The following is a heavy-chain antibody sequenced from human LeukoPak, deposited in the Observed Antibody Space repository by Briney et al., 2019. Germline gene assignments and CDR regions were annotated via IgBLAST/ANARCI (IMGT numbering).Heavy chain of an antibody. D-gene: IGHD6-19*01. V-gene: IGHV3-48*03. CDR2: ISSSGSTI. CDR3: AKDDHIAVAGTNYFDY. J-gene: IGHJ4*02. Sequence: PGGSLRLSCAASGFTFSSYEMNWVRQAPGKGLEWVSYISSSGSTIYYADSVKGRFTISRDNSKNTLYLQMNSLRAEDTAVYYCAKDDHIAVAGTNYFDYWGQGTLVTVSS. CDR1: GFTFSSYE.